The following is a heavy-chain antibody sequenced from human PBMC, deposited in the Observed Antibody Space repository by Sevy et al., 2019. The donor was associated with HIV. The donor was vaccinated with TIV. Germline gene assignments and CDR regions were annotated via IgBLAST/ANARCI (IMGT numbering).Heavy chain of an antibody. V-gene: IGHV3-23*01. J-gene: IGHJ4*02. CDR3: AKGRQLVSGRFGTYFDS. CDR2: VSGVVIPHTTQTT. CDR1: GFTFSRFG. D-gene: IGHD6-13*01. Sequence: GGSLRLSCVASGFTFSRFGMTWVRQVPGKGLEWVSTVSGVVIPHTTQTTYYADSVKGRLTISRANSKDSLFLQMNSLRADDTAVYFCAKGRQLVSGRFGTYFDSWGQGILVTVSS.